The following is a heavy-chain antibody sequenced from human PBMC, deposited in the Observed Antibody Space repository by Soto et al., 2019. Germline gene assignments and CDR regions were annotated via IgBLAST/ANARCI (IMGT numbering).Heavy chain of an antibody. Sequence: QVQLVESGGDLVKPGGSLRLSCAASGFTFSDYYMSWIRQAPGKGLEWVSYISSSSSYINYADSMKGRFTISRDNAKNSLYLQMNSLRAEDTAVYYCARGVDAAYSFDYWGQGTLVTVSS. CDR1: GFTFSDYY. V-gene: IGHV3-11*05. J-gene: IGHJ4*02. CDR3: ARGVDAAYSFDY. CDR2: ISSSSSYI. D-gene: IGHD2-15*01.